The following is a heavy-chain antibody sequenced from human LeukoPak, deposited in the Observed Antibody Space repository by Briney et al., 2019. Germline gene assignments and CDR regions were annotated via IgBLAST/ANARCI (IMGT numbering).Heavy chain of an antibody. CDR1: GFTFTSDG. CDR2: IWYDGSNK. CDR3: ARDRAAADLDY. Sequence: PGRSLRLSCAASGFTFTSDGMHWGRQAPGKGLEWVAVIWYDGSNKFYADSVKGRFTISRDNSKNTLYLQMNSLRAEDTAVYYCARDRAAADLDYWGQGTLVTVSS. J-gene: IGHJ4*02. D-gene: IGHD6-13*01. V-gene: IGHV3-33*01.